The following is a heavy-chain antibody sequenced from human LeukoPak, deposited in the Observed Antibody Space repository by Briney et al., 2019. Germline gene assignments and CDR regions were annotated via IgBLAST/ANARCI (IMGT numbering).Heavy chain of an antibody. CDR2: IIPIFGTA. J-gene: IGHJ6*03. V-gene: IGHV1-69*06. D-gene: IGHD3-10*01. CDR3: ARALYGSGSLYYYYYYMDV. Sequence: SVKVSCKASGGTFSSYAISWVRQAPGQGLEWMGGIIPIFGTANYAQKFQGRVTITADKSTSTAYMELSSLRSEDTAVYYCARALYGSGSLYYYYYYMDVWGKGTTVTVSS. CDR1: GGTFSSYA.